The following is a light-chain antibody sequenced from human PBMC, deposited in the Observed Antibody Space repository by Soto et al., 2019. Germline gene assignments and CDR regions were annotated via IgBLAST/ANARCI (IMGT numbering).Light chain of an antibody. CDR1: QGIRND. Sequence: AIQMTQSPSSLSASVGDRVTITCRASQGIRNDLGWYQQKPGKAPKLLIYAASSLQSGVPSRFSGSGSGTDFPLTISRLQPEEFATFYLRPDYNYPRTFGQGTKVEIK. J-gene: IGKJ1*01. CDR2: AAS. V-gene: IGKV1-6*01. CDR3: RPDYNYPRT.